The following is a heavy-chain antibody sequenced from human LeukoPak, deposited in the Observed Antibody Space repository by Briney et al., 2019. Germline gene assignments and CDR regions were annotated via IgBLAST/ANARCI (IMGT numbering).Heavy chain of an antibody. Sequence: GGSLRLSCAASGFTFSSYAMYWVRQAPGKGLEWVAVISYDGSNKYYADSVKGRFTISRDNSKNTLYLQMNSLRAEDTAVYYCARDVLAAGATGTFDIWGQGTMVTVSS. CDR3: ARDVLAAGATGTFDI. V-gene: IGHV3-30-3*01. J-gene: IGHJ3*02. CDR2: ISYDGSNK. CDR1: GFTFSSYA. D-gene: IGHD1-14*01.